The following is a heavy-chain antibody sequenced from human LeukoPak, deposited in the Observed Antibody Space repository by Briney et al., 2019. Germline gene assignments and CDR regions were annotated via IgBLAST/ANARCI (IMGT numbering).Heavy chain of an antibody. J-gene: IGHJ4*02. Sequence: ASVKVSCKASGYTFTGYYMHWVRQAPGQGLEWMGWINPNSGGTNYAQKFQGRVTMTMDTSISIAYMELSRLRSDDTAVYYCARVEVPYCSSTSCSNDYWGQGTLVTVSS. CDR2: INPNSGGT. CDR1: GYTFTGYY. V-gene: IGHV1-2*02. D-gene: IGHD2-2*01. CDR3: ARVEVPYCSSTSCSNDY.